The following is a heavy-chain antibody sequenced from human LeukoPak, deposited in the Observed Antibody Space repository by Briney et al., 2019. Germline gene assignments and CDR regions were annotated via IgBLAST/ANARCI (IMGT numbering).Heavy chain of an antibody. Sequence: GPSPLTPTQTHTLTCTFSGVSLTTSGVGVAWIRQPPGTALERLALIYWDDDNRYNPSLKSRLTITKHTSKNQVDHKITNMDPVDTATYFCAHRRATPGTWY. V-gene: IGHV2-5*02. CDR2: IYWDDDN. CDR3: AHRRATPGTWY. J-gene: IGHJ2*01. D-gene: IGHD1-26*01. CDR1: GVSLTTSGVG.